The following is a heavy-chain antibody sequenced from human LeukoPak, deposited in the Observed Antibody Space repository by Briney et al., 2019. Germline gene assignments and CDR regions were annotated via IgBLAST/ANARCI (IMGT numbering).Heavy chain of an antibody. CDR3: ARELPFDY. J-gene: IGHJ4*02. V-gene: IGHV3-74*01. CDR1: GFTFSSYW. CDR2: ISGGGSST. Sequence: GGSLRLSCAASGFTFSSYWMHWVRQTPGKGLVWVSPISGGGSSTNYAESVKGRFTISRDNAKNTLYLEMNSLRAEDTAVYYCARELPFDYWGQGTLVTVSS.